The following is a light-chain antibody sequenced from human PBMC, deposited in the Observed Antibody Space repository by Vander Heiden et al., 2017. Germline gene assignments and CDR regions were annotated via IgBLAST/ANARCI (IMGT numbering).Light chain of an antibody. CDR3: MIWPSNAVI. CDR1: SDINVGSYN. V-gene: IGLV5-37*01. J-gene: IGLJ2*01. Sequence: QPVLTQPPSSSASPGDSARLTCALPSDINVGSYNIYWYQQKPGSPPRYLLYYYSDSDKDQGSGVPSRFSGSKDISANTGILLIAGLQSEDEADYHCMIWPSNAVIFGGGTKLTVL. CDR2: YYSDSDK.